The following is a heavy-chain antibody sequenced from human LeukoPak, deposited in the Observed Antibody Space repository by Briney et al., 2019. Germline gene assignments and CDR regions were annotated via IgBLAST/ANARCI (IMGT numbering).Heavy chain of an antibody. V-gene: IGHV3-48*03. CDR1: GFTFSSYE. CDR3: AKDQADYGDYGIDY. Sequence: GGSLRLSCAASGFTFSSYEMNWVRQAPGKGLEWVSYISSSGSTIYYADSVKGRFTISRDNSKNTLYLQMNSLRAEDTAVYYCAKDQADYGDYGIDYWGQGTLVTVSS. CDR2: ISSSGSTI. J-gene: IGHJ4*02. D-gene: IGHD4-17*01.